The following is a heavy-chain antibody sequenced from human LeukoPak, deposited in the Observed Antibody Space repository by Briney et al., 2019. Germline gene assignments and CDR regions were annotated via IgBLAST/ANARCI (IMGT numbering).Heavy chain of an antibody. CDR1: EYILSDYY. D-gene: IGHD3-10*01. Sequence: ASVNVSCKTSEYILSDYYVHWVRQAPGEGLEWMGWINLNSGGTNYAQKFQGRVTMTRDTSISTAYMELSSLRSDDTAVYYCARSSGGSGRWGDNWFDPWGQGTLVSVSS. CDR2: INLNSGGT. J-gene: IGHJ5*02. V-gene: IGHV1-2*02. CDR3: ARSSGGSGRWGDNWFDP.